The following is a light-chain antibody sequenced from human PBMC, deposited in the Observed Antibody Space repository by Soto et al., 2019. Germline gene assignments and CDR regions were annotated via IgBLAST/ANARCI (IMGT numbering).Light chain of an antibody. CDR3: QQYKNWYT. Sequence: EIVMTQSPATLSVSPGERATLSCRASQSVSTNLAWYQQKPGQAPRLLIYGTSTRATGIPVRFSGGGSGTEFTLTIRSLQSEDFAVYYCQQYKNWYTFGQGTKLEIK. V-gene: IGKV3-15*01. CDR1: QSVSTN. J-gene: IGKJ2*01. CDR2: GTS.